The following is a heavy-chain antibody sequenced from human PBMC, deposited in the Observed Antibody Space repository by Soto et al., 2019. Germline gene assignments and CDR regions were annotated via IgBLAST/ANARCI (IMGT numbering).Heavy chain of an antibody. CDR2: ISHSGTS. J-gene: IGHJ3*01. CDR1: GGSISSSHW. CDR3: ARVVLTITRGAFDA. D-gene: IGHD3-9*01. V-gene: IGHV4-4*02. Sequence: QVQLQESGPGLVKPSGTLSLTCAVSGGSISSSHWWTWVRQSPGKGLEYIGEISHSGTSNSNPSLKSRVTLSVDKSKNHFSRTLTSVTAADTAGYYCARVVLTITRGAFDAWGQGTLVIVSS.